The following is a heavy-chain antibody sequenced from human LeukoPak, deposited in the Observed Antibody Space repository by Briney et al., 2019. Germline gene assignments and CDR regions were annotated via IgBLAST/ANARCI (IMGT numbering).Heavy chain of an antibody. D-gene: IGHD3-16*01. CDR2: INPSGGST. CDR1: GYTFTSYY. V-gene: IGHV1-46*01. Sequence: GASVKVSCKASGYTFTSYYMHWVRQAPGQGLEWMGIINPSGGSTSYAQKFQGRVTMTRDTSTSTVYMELSSLRSEDTAVYYCARDHGRLGELLTDHYWGQGTLVTVSS. CDR3: ARDHGRLGELLTDHY. J-gene: IGHJ4*02.